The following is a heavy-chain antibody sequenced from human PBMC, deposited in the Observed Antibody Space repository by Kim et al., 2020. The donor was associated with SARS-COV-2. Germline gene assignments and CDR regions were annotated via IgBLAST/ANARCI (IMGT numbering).Heavy chain of an antibody. CDR3: TRHGVMYAMSRYREITIDFDY. V-gene: IGHV3-49*04. J-gene: IGHJ4*02. Sequence: GGSLRLSCTASGFTFGDYAMSWVRQAPGKGLEWVGFIRSKAYGETTEYAASVKGRFTISRDDSKSIAYLQMNSLKTEDTAVCYCTRHGVMYAMSRYREITIDFDYWGQGTLVTVSS. CDR2: IRSKAYGETT. CDR1: GFTFGDYA. D-gene: IGHD2-8*02.